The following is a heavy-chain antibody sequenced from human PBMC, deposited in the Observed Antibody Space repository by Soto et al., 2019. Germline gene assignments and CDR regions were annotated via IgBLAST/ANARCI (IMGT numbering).Heavy chain of an antibody. D-gene: IGHD1-1*01. CDR3: ARQLERRISHFDY. CDR2: IYYSGST. V-gene: IGHV4-59*08. Sequence: QVQLQESGPGLVKPSETLSLTCTVSGGSISSYYWSWIRQPPGKGLEWIGYIYYSGSTNCNPSLKSRVTISVDTSKNQFSLKLSSVTAADTAVYYCARQLERRISHFDYWGQGTLVTVSS. J-gene: IGHJ4*02. CDR1: GGSISSYY.